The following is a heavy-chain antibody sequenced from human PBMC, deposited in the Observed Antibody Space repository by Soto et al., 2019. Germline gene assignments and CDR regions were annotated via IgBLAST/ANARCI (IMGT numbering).Heavy chain of an antibody. CDR3: ARDRGNYDSSGYGYFDY. CDR1: GFTFSSYA. Sequence: GGSLRLSCAASGFTFSSYAMHWVRQAPGKGLEWVAVISYDGSNKYYADSVKGRFTISRDNSKNTLYLQMNSLRAEDTAVYYCARDRGNYDSSGYGYFDYWGQGTLVTVSS. D-gene: IGHD3-22*01. J-gene: IGHJ4*02. V-gene: IGHV3-30-3*01. CDR2: ISYDGSNK.